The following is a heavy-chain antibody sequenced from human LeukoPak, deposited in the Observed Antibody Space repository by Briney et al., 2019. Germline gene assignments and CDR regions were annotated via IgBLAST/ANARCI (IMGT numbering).Heavy chain of an antibody. CDR1: AFTFSSYA. CDR2: ISGSGGST. V-gene: IGHV3-23*01. J-gene: IGHJ4*02. Sequence: GGSLRLSCAASAFTFSSYAMSWVRQAPGKGLEWVSAISGSGGSTYYADSVKGRFTISRDNSKNTLYLQMNSLGAEDTAVYYCAKGVWFGEFMFDYWGQGTLVTVSS. CDR3: AKGVWFGEFMFDY. D-gene: IGHD3-10*01.